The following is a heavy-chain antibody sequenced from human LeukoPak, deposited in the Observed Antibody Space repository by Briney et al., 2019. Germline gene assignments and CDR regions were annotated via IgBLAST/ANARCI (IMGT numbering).Heavy chain of an antibody. D-gene: IGHD2-8*02. V-gene: IGHV1-46*01. CDR2: ISPTGSST. J-gene: IGHJ4*02. CDR1: GFTFTNYY. CDR3: AREESGGYFDY. Sequence: ASVKVSCKASGFTFTNYYMHWVRQAPGQGLEWMGLISPTGSSTNYAQKFRGRVTMTRDTSTTTAYMELSSLRSEDTAVYYCAREESGGYFDYWGQGTLVTVSS.